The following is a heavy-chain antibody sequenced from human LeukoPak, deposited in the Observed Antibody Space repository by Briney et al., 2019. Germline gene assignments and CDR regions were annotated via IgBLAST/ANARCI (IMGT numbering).Heavy chain of an antibody. CDR3: ARLDYSSSYYDS. Sequence: PSETLSLTCGVSGYFISSDYYWGWIRQPPGKGLEWIGSFYHGGSTYYNPSLKSRVSISVDTSKNQFSLKLTSVTAADTAIYYCARLDYSSSYYDSWGQGTLVTVSS. V-gene: IGHV4-38-2*01. D-gene: IGHD6-13*01. CDR2: FYHGGST. J-gene: IGHJ4*02. CDR1: GYFISSDYY.